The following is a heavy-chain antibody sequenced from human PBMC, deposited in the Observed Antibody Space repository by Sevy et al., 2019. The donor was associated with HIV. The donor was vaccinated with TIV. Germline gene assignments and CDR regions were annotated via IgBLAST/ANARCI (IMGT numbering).Heavy chain of an antibody. V-gene: IGHV3-23*01. CDR1: GFTFSSYA. Sequence: GSLRLSCAASGFTFSSYAMSWVRQAPGKGLEWVSAISGSGGSTYYADSVKGRFTISRDNSKNTLYLQMNSLRAEDTAVYYCAKVNGLNYYDSSGYYPFDYWGQGTLVTVSS. CDR2: ISGSGGST. CDR3: AKVNGLNYYDSSGYYPFDY. J-gene: IGHJ4*02. D-gene: IGHD3-22*01.